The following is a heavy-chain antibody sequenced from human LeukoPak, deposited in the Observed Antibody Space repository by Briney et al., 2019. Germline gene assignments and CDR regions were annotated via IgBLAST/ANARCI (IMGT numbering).Heavy chain of an antibody. CDR2: ISWNSGSI. CDR3: AKDKGGSRNDAFDI. CDR1: GFTFDDYA. V-gene: IGHV3-9*01. Sequence: GRSLRLSCAASGFTFDDYAMHWVRQAPGKGLEWVSGISWNSGSIGYADSVKGRFTISRDNAKNSLYLQMNSLRAEDTALYYCAKDKGGSRNDAFDIWGQGTMVTVSS. D-gene: IGHD1-26*01. J-gene: IGHJ3*02.